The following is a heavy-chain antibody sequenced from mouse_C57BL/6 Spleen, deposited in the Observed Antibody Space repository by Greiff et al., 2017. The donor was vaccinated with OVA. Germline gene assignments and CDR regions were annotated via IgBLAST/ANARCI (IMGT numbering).Heavy chain of an antibody. V-gene: IGHV1-76*01. CDR1: GYTFTDYY. CDR3: ANQGGDGYVDD. CDR2: IYPGSGNT. Sequence: VQLQQSGAELVRPGASVKLSCKASGYTFTDYYINWVKQRPGQGLEWIARIYPGSGNTYYNEKFKGKSTLTAEKSSSTAYMQLSSLTSEDSAVYFGANQGGDGYVDDWGTGTTLTVSS. J-gene: IGHJ1*03.